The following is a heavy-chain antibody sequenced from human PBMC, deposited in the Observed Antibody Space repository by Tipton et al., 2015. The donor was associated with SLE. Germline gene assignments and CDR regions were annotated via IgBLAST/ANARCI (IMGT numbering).Heavy chain of an antibody. J-gene: IGHJ4*02. Sequence: SLRLSCAASGFSVSTNFMSWVRQAPGKGLEWVSLIYGGVDTHYAEPVKGRFTVPNHSSRNTLSLQMKRLRTEDTAVYYCARELRGTTYDYFDFWGQGILVTVSS. V-gene: IGHV3-53*04. CDR3: ARELRGTTYDYFDF. CDR2: IYGGVDT. D-gene: IGHD1-1*01. CDR1: GFSVSTNF.